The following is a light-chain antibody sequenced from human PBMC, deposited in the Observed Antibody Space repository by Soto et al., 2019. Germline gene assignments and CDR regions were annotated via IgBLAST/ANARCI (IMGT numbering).Light chain of an antibody. CDR3: QQYGSSPRT. V-gene: IGKV3-20*01. CDR2: GAS. CDR1: QSVSSN. Sequence: EIVMTQSPATLSVSPGERATLSCRDNQSVSSNLAWYQQKPGQAPRLLIYGASSRATGIPDRFSGSGSGTDFTLTISRLEPEDFAVYYCQQYGSSPRTFGQGTKVDIK. J-gene: IGKJ1*01.